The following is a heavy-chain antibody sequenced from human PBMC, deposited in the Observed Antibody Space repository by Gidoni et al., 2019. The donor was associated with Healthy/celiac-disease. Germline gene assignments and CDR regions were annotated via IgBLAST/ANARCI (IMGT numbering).Heavy chain of an antibody. CDR1: GGTFSRYA. D-gene: IGHD6-13*01. J-gene: IGHJ4*02. V-gene: IGHV1-69*01. CDR3: AREMGVSAAGTGYFDY. Sequence: QVQLVQSGAEGKKPGSSVKVSCNASGGTFSRYAISWVRQAPGQGLEWMVGIIPIFGTAHYAQKFQGRVTITADESTSTAYMELSSLRSEDTAVYYCAREMGVSAAGTGYFDYWGQGTLVTVSS. CDR2: IIPIFGTA.